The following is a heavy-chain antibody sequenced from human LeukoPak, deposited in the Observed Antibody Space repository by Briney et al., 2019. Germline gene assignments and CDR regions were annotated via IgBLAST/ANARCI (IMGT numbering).Heavy chain of an antibody. V-gene: IGHV4-39*01. D-gene: IGHD1-26*01. CDR3: ARPLVGATRGEFDY. CDR2: IYYSGST. CDR1: GGSISSSSYY. Sequence: SETLSLTCTVSGGSISSSSYYWGWIRQPPGKGLEWIGSIYYSGSTYYNPSLKSRVTISVDTSKNQFSLKLSSVTAADTAVYYCARPLVGATRGEFDYWGQGTLVTVSS. J-gene: IGHJ4*02.